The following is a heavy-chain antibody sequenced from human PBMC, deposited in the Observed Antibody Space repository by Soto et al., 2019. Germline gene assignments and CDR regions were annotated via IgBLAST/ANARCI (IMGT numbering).Heavy chain of an antibody. V-gene: IGHV3-9*01. CDR1: GFTFDDYA. D-gene: IGHD2-2*01. CDR3: AKERIPQPWLYGMEV. CDR2: ISWNSGSI. J-gene: IGHJ6*02. Sequence: EVQLVESGGGLVQPGRSLRLSCAASGFTFDDYAMHWVRQAPGKGLEWVSGISWNSGSIGYADSVKGRFTISRDNAKKSLYLDRYSLRAEDTALYYCAKERIPQPWLYGMEVWGQGTTVTVSS.